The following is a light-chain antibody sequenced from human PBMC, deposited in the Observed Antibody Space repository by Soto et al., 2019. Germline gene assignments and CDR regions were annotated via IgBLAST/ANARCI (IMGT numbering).Light chain of an antibody. CDR2: ATS. CDR1: QAIHSY. J-gene: IGKJ3*01. Sequence: DIQMTQSPSSLSASVGDRVTITCRASQAIHSYLNWYQQKPGKAPNLLIFATSTLQSGVPPRFSGSGSGTDFTLTISSLQPEDFATYYCQQRETFGPGTKVDIK. CDR3: QQRET. V-gene: IGKV1-39*01.